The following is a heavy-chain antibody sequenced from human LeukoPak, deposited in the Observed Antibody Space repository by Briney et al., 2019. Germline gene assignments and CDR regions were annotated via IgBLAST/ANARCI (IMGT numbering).Heavy chain of an antibody. Sequence: GASVKVSCKASGYTFTSYGISWVPQAPGQGLEWMGWISAYNGNTNYAQKLQGRVTMTTDTSTSTAYMGLRSLRSDDTAVYYCASLYSSGWYRFDYWGQGTLVTVSS. D-gene: IGHD6-19*01. CDR3: ASLYSSGWYRFDY. V-gene: IGHV1-18*01. CDR1: GYTFTSYG. J-gene: IGHJ4*02. CDR2: ISAYNGNT.